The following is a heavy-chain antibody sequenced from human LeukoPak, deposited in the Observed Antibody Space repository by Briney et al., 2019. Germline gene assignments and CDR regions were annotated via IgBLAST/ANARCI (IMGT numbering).Heavy chain of an antibody. CDR1: GFTLSNHW. J-gene: IGHJ4*02. CDR3: RTSGYLDY. CDR2: IKQDGIEK. Sequence: GGSLRLSCAASGFTLSNHWMIWVRQAPGKGLECVANIKQDGIEKYYLDSVKGRFTISRDNAKNSLYLQMNSLRVDDTAVYYCRTSGYLDYWGQGTLVTVSS. V-gene: IGHV3-7*01. D-gene: IGHD3-22*01.